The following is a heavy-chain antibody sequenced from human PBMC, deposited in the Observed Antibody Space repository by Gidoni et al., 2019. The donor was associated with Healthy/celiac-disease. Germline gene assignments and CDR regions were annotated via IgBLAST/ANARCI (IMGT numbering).Heavy chain of an antibody. V-gene: IGHV1-69*04. CDR1: EVHFRRYA. J-gene: IGHJ4*02. Sequence: QVQLVQSGAEVQKPGSSVKVSCKASEVHFRRYAISWVRQTPGQGLEGMGRIIPILGIANYAQKFQGRVTITADKSTSTAYMELSSLRSEDTAVYYCASPAHGSGSYYNLFDYWGQGTLVTVSS. CDR3: ASPAHGSGSYYNLFDY. CDR2: IIPILGIA. D-gene: IGHD3-10*01.